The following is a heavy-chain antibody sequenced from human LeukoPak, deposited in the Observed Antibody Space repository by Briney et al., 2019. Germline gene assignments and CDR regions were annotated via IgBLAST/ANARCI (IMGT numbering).Heavy chain of an antibody. V-gene: IGHV4-39*02. J-gene: IGHJ4*02. CDR1: GGSISSSSYY. D-gene: IGHD2-2*01. CDR3: ARERTPGLSYPFDY. CDR2: IYYSGST. Sequence: SETLSLTCTVSGGSISSSSYYWGWIRQPPGKGLEWIGSIYYSGSTYYNPSLKSRVTISVDTSKNQFSLKLSSVTAADTAVYYCARERTPGLSYPFDYWGQGTLVTVSS.